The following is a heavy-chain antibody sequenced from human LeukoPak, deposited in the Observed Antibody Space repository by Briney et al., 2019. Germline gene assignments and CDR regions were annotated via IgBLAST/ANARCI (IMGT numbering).Heavy chain of an antibody. CDR1: GFTFSDYY. Sequence: PGGSLRLSSAASGFTFSDYYMIWIRQAPGKGLEWVSYISHSGSSIFYADSVKGRFTISRDNAKNSLYLQMNSLRAEDTAFYYCARDYGPGYFDYWGQGSLVTVSS. J-gene: IGHJ4*02. CDR2: ISHSGSSI. CDR3: ARDYGPGYFDY. D-gene: IGHD3-10*01. V-gene: IGHV3-11*01.